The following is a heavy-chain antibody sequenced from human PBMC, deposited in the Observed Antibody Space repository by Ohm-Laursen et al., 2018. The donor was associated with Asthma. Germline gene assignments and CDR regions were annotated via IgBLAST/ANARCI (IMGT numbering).Heavy chain of an antibody. CDR1: GGPFSTSV. Sequence: SVKVSCKSLGGPFSTSVFGWVRQAPGQGLEWLGGLNSVFGTSTYAQKFHDRFIITADEYTSTVNMTLSSLTSEDTAVYYCARKAGSCIVSTCYSLDFWGQGTLVTVSS. CDR3: ARKAGSCIVSTCYSLDF. J-gene: IGHJ4*02. V-gene: IGHV1-69*13. D-gene: IGHD2-15*01. CDR2: LNSVFGTS.